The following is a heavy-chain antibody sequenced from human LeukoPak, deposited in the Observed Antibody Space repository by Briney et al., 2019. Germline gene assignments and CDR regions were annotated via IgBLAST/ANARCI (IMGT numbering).Heavy chain of an antibody. CDR2: INHSGST. Sequence: PSETLSLTCAVYGGSFSGYYWSWIRQPPGKGLEWIGEINHSGSTNYNPSLKSRVTISVDTSKNQFSLKLSSVTAADTAVYYCARRRRYYDILTGYWPTPFDYWGQGTLVTVSS. J-gene: IGHJ4*02. CDR1: GGSFSGYY. D-gene: IGHD3-9*01. CDR3: ARRRRYYDILTGYWPTPFDY. V-gene: IGHV4-34*01.